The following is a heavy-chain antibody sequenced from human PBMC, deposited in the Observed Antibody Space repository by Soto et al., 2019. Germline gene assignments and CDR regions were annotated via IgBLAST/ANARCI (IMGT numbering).Heavy chain of an antibody. D-gene: IGHD3-16*02. V-gene: IGHV3-74*01. CDR3: VRGSVSIDGRRLFDY. J-gene: IGHJ4*02. CDR1: GFTFSSYC. Sequence: EVQLVESGGGLVQPGGSLRLSCAASGFTFSSYCMHWVRQATGKGLVWVSRINTDGSTINFADSVKGRFTISRDNAKNSLYLQTNSLRAEETAVYYCVRGSVSIDGRRLFDYWGQGILVTVSS. CDR2: INTDGSTI.